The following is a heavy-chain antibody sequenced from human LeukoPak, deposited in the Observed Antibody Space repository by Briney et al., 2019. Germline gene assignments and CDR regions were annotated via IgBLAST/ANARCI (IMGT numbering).Heavy chain of an antibody. CDR3: ARLYGGYGVYYFDY. CDR2: IYYSGST. CDR1: GGSISSSSYY. D-gene: IGHD4-17*01. V-gene: IGHV4-39*01. J-gene: IGHJ4*02. Sequence: SETLSLTCTVSGGSISSSSYYWGWIRQPPGKGLEWIGSIYYSGSTYYNPSLKSRVTISVDTSKNQFSLKLSSVTAADTAVYYCARLYGGYGVYYFDYWGQGTLVTVSS.